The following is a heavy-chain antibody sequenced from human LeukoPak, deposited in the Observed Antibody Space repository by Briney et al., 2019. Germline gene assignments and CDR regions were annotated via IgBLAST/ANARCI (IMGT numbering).Heavy chain of an antibody. CDR3: ARVAFGLYVMDV. CDR2: ISSDSKYI. Sequence: GGSLGLSCAASGFTFSTYSMNWVRQAPGKGLEWVSSISSDSKYIFYADSLKGRFTISRDNAKNSLYLQIISLRAEDTAVYYCARVAFGLYVMDVWGQGTTVTVSS. D-gene: IGHD3/OR15-3a*01. V-gene: IGHV3-21*01. CDR1: GFTFSTYS. J-gene: IGHJ6*02.